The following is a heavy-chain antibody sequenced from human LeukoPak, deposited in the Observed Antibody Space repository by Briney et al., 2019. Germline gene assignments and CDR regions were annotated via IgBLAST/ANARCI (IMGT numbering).Heavy chain of an antibody. D-gene: IGHD3-22*01. CDR2: MNPNCGNT. V-gene: IGHV1-8*01. CDR3: ARVLGTTYYYDSSGYNWFDP. CDR1: GYTFTSYD. J-gene: IGHJ5*02. Sequence: ASVKVSCKASGYTFTSYDINWVRQASGQGLEWMGWMNPNCGNTGYAQKFQGRVTMTRNTSISTAYMELSSLRSEDTAVYYCARVLGTTYYYDSSGYNWFDPWGQGTLVTVSS.